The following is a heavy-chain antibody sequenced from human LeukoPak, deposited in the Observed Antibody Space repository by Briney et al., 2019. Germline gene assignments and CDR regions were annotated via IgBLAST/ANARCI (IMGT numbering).Heavy chain of an antibody. D-gene: IGHD4-17*01. CDR2: ISSSSSYI. CDR3: AREDYGDKFDP. Sequence: GGSLRLSCAASGFTFSSYSMNWVRQAPGKGLEWVSSISSSSSYIYYADSVKGRFTISRGNAKNSLYLQMNSLRAEDTAVYYCAREDYGDKFDPWGQGTLVTVSS. V-gene: IGHV3-21*01. J-gene: IGHJ5*02. CDR1: GFTFSSYS.